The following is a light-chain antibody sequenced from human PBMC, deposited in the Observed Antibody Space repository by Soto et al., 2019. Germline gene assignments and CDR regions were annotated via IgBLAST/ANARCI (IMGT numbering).Light chain of an antibody. Sequence: EIVMTHSRATLSVSPGERATLSCRASQSVSSNLAWYQQKPGQAPRLLIYGASTRSTGIPARFSDSGSGTEFALTISILHSEDFAVYYCQQYNNWPHLTVGGGTKADIK. CDR2: GAS. V-gene: IGKV3-15*01. CDR1: QSVSSN. CDR3: QQYNNWPHLT. J-gene: IGKJ4*01.